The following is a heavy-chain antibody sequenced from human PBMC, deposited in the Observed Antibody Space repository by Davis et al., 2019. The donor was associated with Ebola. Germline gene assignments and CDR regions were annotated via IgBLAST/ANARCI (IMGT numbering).Heavy chain of an antibody. Sequence: GESLKISCAASGFTFSSYSMNWVRQAPGKGLEWVSSISSSSSYIYYADSVKGRFTISRDNAKNSLYLQMTSLRAEDTAVYYCARRNYYYENFWGQGTLVTVSS. CDR3: ARRNYYYENF. CDR1: GFTFSSYS. D-gene: IGHD3-22*01. V-gene: IGHV3-21*01. J-gene: IGHJ4*02. CDR2: ISSSSSYI.